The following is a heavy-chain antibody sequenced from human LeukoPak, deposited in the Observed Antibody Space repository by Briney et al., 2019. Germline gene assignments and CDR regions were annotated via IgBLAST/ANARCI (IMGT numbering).Heavy chain of an antibody. D-gene: IGHD2-15*01. Sequence: SETLSLTCTVSGGSISSYYWSWIRQPPGKGLEWIGYIYYSGSTNYNPSLKSRVTISVDTSKNQFSLKLSSVTAADTAVYYCAREPLGDCSGGSCYPDWFDPWGQGTLVTVSS. CDR2: IYYSGST. CDR3: AREPLGDCSGGSCYPDWFDP. V-gene: IGHV4-59*01. J-gene: IGHJ5*02. CDR1: GGSISSYY.